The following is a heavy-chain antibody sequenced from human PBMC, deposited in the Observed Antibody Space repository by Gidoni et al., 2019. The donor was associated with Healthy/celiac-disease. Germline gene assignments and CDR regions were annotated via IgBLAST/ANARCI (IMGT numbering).Heavy chain of an antibody. CDR3: ARDRGSGWSEYFQH. J-gene: IGHJ1*01. Sequence: QVQLVESGGGVVQPGRYLRLPCAASVFPFSSYAMHWVRQAPGKGLEWLAVISYDGSNKYYADAVKGRFTISRDNSKNTLYLQMNSLRAEDTAVYYCARDRGSGWSEYFQHWGQGTLVTVSS. CDR2: ISYDGSNK. D-gene: IGHD6-19*01. V-gene: IGHV3-30-3*01. CDR1: VFPFSSYA.